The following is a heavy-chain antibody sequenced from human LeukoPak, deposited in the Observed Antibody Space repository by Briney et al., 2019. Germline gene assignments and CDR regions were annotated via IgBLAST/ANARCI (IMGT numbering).Heavy chain of an antibody. CDR3: AREVRDGDFGDHFDY. V-gene: IGHV4-59*13. J-gene: IGHJ4*02. D-gene: IGHD4-17*01. CDR2: VFYSGDT. CDR1: GGSFSGYY. Sequence: PSETLSLTCTVYGGSFSGYYWSWIRQPPGKGLEWIGYVFYSGDTKYNPSLKSRVTISVDPSKNQFSVKVNSVTAADTAVYYCAREVRDGDFGDHFDYWGQGTLVTVSS.